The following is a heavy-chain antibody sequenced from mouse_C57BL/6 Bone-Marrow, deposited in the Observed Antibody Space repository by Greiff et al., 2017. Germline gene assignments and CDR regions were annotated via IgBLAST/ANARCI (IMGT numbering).Heavy chain of an antibody. CDR1: GFSLTSYG. V-gene: IGHV2-6*03. J-gene: IGHJ1*03. Sequence: VKLMESGPGLVAPSQSLSITCTVSGFSLTSYGVHWVRQPPGKGLEWLVVIWSDGSTTYNSALKSRLSISKDNSKSQVFLKMNSLQTDDTAMYYCARSITTVVDWYFDVWGTGTTVTVSS. CDR3: ARSITTVVDWYFDV. D-gene: IGHD1-1*01. CDR2: IWSDGST.